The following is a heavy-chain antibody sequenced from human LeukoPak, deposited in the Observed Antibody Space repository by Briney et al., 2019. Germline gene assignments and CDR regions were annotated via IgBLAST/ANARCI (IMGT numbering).Heavy chain of an antibody. Sequence: EASVKVSCKVSGYTLTELSMHWVRQAPGKGREWMGGFDPEDGETIYAQKFQGRVTMTEDTSTDTAYMELSSLRSEDTAVYYCATGWVGGSGSYQDYWGQGALVTVSS. CDR3: ATGWVGGSGSYQDY. CDR2: FDPEDGET. J-gene: IGHJ4*02. V-gene: IGHV1-24*01. CDR1: GYTLTELS. D-gene: IGHD3-10*01.